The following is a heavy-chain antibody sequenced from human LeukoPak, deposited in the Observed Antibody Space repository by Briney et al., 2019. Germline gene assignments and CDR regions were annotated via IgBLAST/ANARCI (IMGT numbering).Heavy chain of an antibody. CDR2: INHSGST. V-gene: IGHV4-34*01. D-gene: IGHD3-22*01. J-gene: IGHJ3*02. Sequence: YPSETLSLTCAVYGGSFSGYYWSWIRQPPGKGLEWIGEINHSGSTNYNPSLKSRVTISVDTSKNQFSLKLSSVTAADTAVYYCARSYYYDSSGYYRGAFDIWGQGTMVTVSS. CDR1: GGSFSGYY. CDR3: ARSYYYDSSGYYRGAFDI.